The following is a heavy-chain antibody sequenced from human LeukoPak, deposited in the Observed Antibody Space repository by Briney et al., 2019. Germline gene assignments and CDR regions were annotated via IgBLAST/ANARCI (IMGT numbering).Heavy chain of an antibody. CDR3: ARGCPLTY. D-gene: IGHD3-9*01. CDR2: INHSGST. CDR1: GGSFSGYY. J-gene: IGHJ4*02. V-gene: IGHV4-34*01. Sequence: SETLSLTCAVYGGSFSGYYWSWIRQPPGKGLEWIGEINHSGSTNYNPSLKSRVTISVDTSKNQFSLKLSSVTAAGTAVYYCARGCPLTYWGQGTLVTVSS.